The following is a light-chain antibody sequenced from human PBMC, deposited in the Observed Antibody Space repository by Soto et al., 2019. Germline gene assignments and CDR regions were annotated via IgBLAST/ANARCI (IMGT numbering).Light chain of an antibody. CDR3: QPYNNWPLT. CDR1: QSVSSY. Sequence: EIVLTQSPATLSLSPGERATLSCRASQSVSSYLAWYQQKPGQAPSLLIYDASNRATGIPARFSGSGSGTDFTITINSLQSEDFAVYYCQPYNNWPLTFGGGTKVDIK. V-gene: IGKV3-11*01. J-gene: IGKJ4*01. CDR2: DAS.